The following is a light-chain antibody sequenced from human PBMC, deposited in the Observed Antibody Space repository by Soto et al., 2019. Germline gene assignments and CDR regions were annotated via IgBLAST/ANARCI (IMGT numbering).Light chain of an antibody. Sequence: SYELTQPPSVSVAPGKTARITCGGNNIGSKSVHWYQQKPGQAPVLVIYYDSDQPSGIPERFSGSNSGNTATLTISRVEAGDEADYYCQVWDSSSDRDVVFGGGTKLTVL. J-gene: IGLJ2*01. V-gene: IGLV3-21*04. CDR3: QVWDSSSDRDVV. CDR2: YDS. CDR1: NIGSKS.